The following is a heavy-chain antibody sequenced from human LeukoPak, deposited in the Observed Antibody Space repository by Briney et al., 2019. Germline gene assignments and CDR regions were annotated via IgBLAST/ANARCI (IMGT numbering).Heavy chain of an antibody. CDR3: ATDSSGYYPDAFDI. D-gene: IGHD3-22*01. CDR2: IYYSGST. Sequence: SETLSLTCTVSGDSISNYYWNWIRQPPGKGLEWIGYIYYSGSTNYNPSLKSRVTISVDTSKNQFSLKLSSVTAADTAVYYCATDSSGYYPDAFDIWGQGTMVTVSS. V-gene: IGHV4-59*01. CDR1: GDSISNYY. J-gene: IGHJ3*02.